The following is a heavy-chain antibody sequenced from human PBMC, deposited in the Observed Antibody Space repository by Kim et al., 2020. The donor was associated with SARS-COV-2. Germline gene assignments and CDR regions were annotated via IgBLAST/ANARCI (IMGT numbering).Heavy chain of an antibody. CDR1: GFTFSSYW. D-gene: IGHD3-16*01. Sequence: GGSLRLSCAASGFTFSSYWMSWVRQAPGKGLEWVANIKQDGSEKYYVDSVKGRFTISRDNAKNSLYLQMNSLRAEDTAVYYCARGCLMDLSPVFGGFDYWGQGTLVTVSS. CDR3: ARGCLMDLSPVFGGFDY. V-gene: IGHV3-7*03. CDR2: IKQDGSEK. J-gene: IGHJ4*02.